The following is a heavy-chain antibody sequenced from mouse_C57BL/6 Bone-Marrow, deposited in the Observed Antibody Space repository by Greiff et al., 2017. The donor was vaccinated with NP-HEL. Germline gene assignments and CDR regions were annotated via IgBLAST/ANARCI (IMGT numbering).Heavy chain of an antibody. CDR3: ARGGTGFAY. Sequence: VQLQQSGAELVKPGASVKLSCTASGFNIKDYYMHWVKQRTEQGLEWIGRIDPEAGETKYAPKFQGTATITADTSSNTAYLQRSSLTSEDTAVYYCARGGTGFAYWGQGTLVTVSA. D-gene: IGHD3-3*01. V-gene: IGHV14-2*01. CDR1: GFNIKDYY. CDR2: IDPEAGET. J-gene: IGHJ3*01.